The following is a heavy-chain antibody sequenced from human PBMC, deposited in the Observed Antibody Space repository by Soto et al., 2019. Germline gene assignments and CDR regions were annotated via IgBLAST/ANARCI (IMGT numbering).Heavy chain of an antibody. J-gene: IGHJ4*02. CDR3: ASRTENYYDSSGYCDY. CDR2: IYYSGST. Sequence: PSETLSLTCTVSGGSVSSGSYYWSWIRQPPGKGLEWIGYIYYSGSTNYNPSLKSRVTISVDTSKNQFSLKLSSVTAADTAVYYCASRTENYYDSSGYCDYWGQGTLVTVSS. V-gene: IGHV4-61*01. CDR1: GGSVSSGSYY. D-gene: IGHD3-22*01.